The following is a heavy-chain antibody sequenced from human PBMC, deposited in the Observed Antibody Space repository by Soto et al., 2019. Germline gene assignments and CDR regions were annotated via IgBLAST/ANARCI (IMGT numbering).Heavy chain of an antibody. CDR1: GVSISSHDW. V-gene: IGHV4-4*02. CDR3: ATRDTSRFY. J-gene: IGHJ4*02. D-gene: IGHD6-13*01. CDR2: GHQSGTT. Sequence: QVQLQESGPGLVKPSGTLSLTCAVSGVSISSHDWWTWVRQPPGKGLEWIGEGHQSGTTNYNSSLESRVTISVDKSKNQFALNLSSVTVADTSVYYGATRDTSRFYWGQGTLVTVSS.